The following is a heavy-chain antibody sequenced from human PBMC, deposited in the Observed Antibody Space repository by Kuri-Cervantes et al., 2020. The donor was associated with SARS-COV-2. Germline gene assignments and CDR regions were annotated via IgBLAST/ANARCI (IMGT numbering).Heavy chain of an antibody. D-gene: IGHD3-10*01. J-gene: IGHJ5*02. V-gene: IGHV4-59*01. CDR1: GGSISSYY. CDR3: AKSPASRDDLALYGLWFDP. Sequence: GSLRLSCTVSGGSISSYYWSWIRQPPGKGLEWIGYIYYSGSTNYNPSLKSRVTISVDTSKNQFSLKLSSVTAADTAVYYCAKSPASRDDLALYGLWFDPWGQGTMVTVSS. CDR2: IYYSGST.